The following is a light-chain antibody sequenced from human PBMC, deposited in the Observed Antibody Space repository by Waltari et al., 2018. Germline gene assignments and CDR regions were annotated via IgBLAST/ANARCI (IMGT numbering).Light chain of an antibody. Sequence: DIVMTQSPDSLALSLGERATLNCKSSPSVLYSSNNKNYLAWYQQKPGHPPKLLMYWASTREAGVPDRFSGSGSETDFTLTISSLQAEDVAVYYCQQYYSTPGTFGPGTKVDIK. V-gene: IGKV4-1*01. CDR1: PSVLYSSNNKNY. J-gene: IGKJ3*01. CDR2: WAS. CDR3: QQYYSTPGT.